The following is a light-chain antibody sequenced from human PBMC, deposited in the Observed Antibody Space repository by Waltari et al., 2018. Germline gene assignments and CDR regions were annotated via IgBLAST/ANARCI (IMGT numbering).Light chain of an antibody. CDR3: QEYVNLPAT. Sequence: EIVLTQSPGTLSLSPGDRAPLPCRASQSVRRSLTWYQQKPGQAPRLLIYDTSTRATGIPDRFSGSGSGTDFSLTISRLEPEDFAVYYCQEYVNLPATFGQGTKVEIK. J-gene: IGKJ1*01. CDR2: DTS. V-gene: IGKV3-20*01. CDR1: QSVRRS.